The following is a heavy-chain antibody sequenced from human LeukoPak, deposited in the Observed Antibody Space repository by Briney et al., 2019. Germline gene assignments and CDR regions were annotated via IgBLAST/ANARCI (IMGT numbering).Heavy chain of an antibody. D-gene: IGHD6-13*01. V-gene: IGHV4-39*01. CDR1: VGSISSSSYY. Sequence: SETLSLTCTVSVGSISSSSYYWDWIRQPPGKGLEWIGSVYYGGSTYYNPSLKSRATISVDTSKNQFFLDLTSVTAADTAVYYCARHGSAAAGHGYFDYWGQGTLVTVSS. CDR3: ARHGSAAAGHGYFDY. J-gene: IGHJ4*02. CDR2: VYYGGST.